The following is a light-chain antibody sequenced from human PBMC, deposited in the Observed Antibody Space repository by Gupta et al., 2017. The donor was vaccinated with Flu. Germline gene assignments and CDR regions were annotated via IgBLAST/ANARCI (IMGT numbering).Light chain of an antibody. CDR2: LRS. CDR1: QSLLYSNGYNY. V-gene: IGKV2-28*01. CDR3: VQAVHTPYI. J-gene: IGKJ2*01. Sequence: DIVMTQSPLSLPVTPGEPASISCRSSQSLLYSNGYNYVDWYLQKPGQSPQLLIYLRSKRSSGIRDRFNGNRSGTDITLKISRGEAEDVGVYYCVQAVHTPYIFGQRTKLEIK.